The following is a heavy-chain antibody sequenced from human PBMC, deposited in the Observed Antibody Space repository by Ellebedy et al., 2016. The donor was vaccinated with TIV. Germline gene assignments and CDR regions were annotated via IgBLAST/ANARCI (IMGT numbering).Heavy chain of an antibody. Sequence: GESLKISXAASGFTFSHYDIHWVRQAPGKGLEWVALISDDGSNKYYRDSVKGRFTISRDSSKFRVYLQMNSLKVEDTAVYYCAKVRYPDFYNNHGLDVWGQGTTVTVAS. CDR3: AKVRYPDFYNNHGLDV. CDR2: ISDDGSNK. CDR1: GFTFSHYD. J-gene: IGHJ6*02. V-gene: IGHV3-30*18. D-gene: IGHD1-14*01.